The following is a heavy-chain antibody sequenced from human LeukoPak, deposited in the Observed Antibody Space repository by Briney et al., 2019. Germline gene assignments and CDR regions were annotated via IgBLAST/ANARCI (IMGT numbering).Heavy chain of an antibody. Sequence: SETLSLTCTVSGYSISSGYYWGWIRQPPGKGLEWIGSIYHSGSTYYNPSLKSRVTISVDTSKNQFSLKLSSVTAADTAVYYCARVEMATIPYFDYWGQGTLVTVSS. J-gene: IGHJ4*02. D-gene: IGHD5-24*01. V-gene: IGHV4-38-2*02. CDR3: ARVEMATIPYFDY. CDR2: IYHSGST. CDR1: GYSISSGYY.